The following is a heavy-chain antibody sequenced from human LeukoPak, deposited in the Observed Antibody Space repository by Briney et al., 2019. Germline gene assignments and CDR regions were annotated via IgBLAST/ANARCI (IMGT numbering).Heavy chain of an antibody. D-gene: IGHD3-10*01. J-gene: IGHJ4*02. V-gene: IGHV4-39*07. CDR3: ARDYYGSGSYLDY. CDR2: IYTSGST. Sequence: PSETLSLTCTVSGGSISSSSYYWGWIRQPPGKGLEWIGRIYTSGSTNYNPSLKSRVTMSVDTSKNQFSLKLSSVTAADTAVYYCARDYYGSGSYLDYWGQGTLVTVSS. CDR1: GGSISSSSYY.